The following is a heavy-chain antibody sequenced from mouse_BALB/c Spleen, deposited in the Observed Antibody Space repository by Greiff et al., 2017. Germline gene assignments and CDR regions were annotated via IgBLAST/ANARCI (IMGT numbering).Heavy chain of an antibody. Sequence: EVQGVESGGGLVKPGGSLKLSCAASGFTFSSYAMSWVRQSPEKRLEWVAEISSGGSYTYYPDTVTGRFTISRDNAKNTLYLEMSSLRSEDTAMYYCARSTMITPYYAMDYWGQGTSVTVSS. D-gene: IGHD2-4*01. J-gene: IGHJ4*01. V-gene: IGHV5-9-4*01. CDR3: ARSTMITPYYAMDY. CDR1: GFTFSSYA. CDR2: ISSGGSYT.